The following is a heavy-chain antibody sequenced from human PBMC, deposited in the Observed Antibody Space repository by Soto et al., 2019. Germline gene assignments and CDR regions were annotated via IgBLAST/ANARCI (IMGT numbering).Heavy chain of an antibody. D-gene: IGHD6-25*01. CDR1: GFTVSNNY. CDR3: AAQRGGGGY. CDR2: IYSGGYT. V-gene: IGHV3-53*01. Sequence: EVQLVESGGGLIQPGGSLRLSCAVSGFTVSNNYMSWVRQAPGKGLEGVSVIYSGGYTAYGDSVKGRFTISRDNSKNTLYLQKNTPGAADPAVYYWAAQRGGGGYWGQGTLVTVSS. J-gene: IGHJ4*02.